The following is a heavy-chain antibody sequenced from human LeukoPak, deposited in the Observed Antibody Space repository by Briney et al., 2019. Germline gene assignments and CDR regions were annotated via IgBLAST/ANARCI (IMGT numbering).Heavy chain of an antibody. CDR2: INPSGGST. CDR3: ARDEGSSPRFDY. CDR1: GYTFTSYY. Sequence: ASVKVSCKASGYTFTSYYMHWVRQAPGQRLEGMGIINPSGGSTSYAQKFQGRVTMTRDMSTTTVYMELSSLRSEDTAVYYCARDEGSSPRFDYWGQGTLVTVSS. D-gene: IGHD3-10*01. V-gene: IGHV1-46*01. J-gene: IGHJ4*02.